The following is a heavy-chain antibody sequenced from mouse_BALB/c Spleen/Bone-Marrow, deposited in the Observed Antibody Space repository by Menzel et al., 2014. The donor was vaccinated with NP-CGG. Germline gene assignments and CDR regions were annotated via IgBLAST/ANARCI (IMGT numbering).Heavy chain of an antibody. J-gene: IGHJ3*02. CDR2: ISNGGST. V-gene: IGHV5-6-5*01. CDR3: ARGGSTNSGGFSHNL. D-gene: IGHD1-1*01. CDR1: GFSLNSYE. Sequence: EESGGRLVTPGTPLTLTCTVSGFSLNSYEMSWVRQAPGKGLEYIGIISNGGSTYYANWAKGRFTISKTSTTVDLKITSVTTEDTATYFCARGGSTNSGGFSHNLWGQGTLVTVS.